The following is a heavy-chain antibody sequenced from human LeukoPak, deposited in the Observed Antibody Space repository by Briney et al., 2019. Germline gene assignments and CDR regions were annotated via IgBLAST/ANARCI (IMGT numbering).Heavy chain of an antibody. J-gene: IGHJ4*02. Sequence: PGGSLRLSCAASGFTFSSYGMHWVRQAPGKGLEWVAVISYDGSNKYYADSVKGRFIISRDNSKNTLYLQMNSLRAEDTAVYYCAKDRMRRYSYGPFDYWGQGTLVTVSS. CDR1: GFTFSSYG. CDR3: AKDRMRRYSYGPFDY. V-gene: IGHV3-30*18. CDR2: ISYDGSNK. D-gene: IGHD5-18*01.